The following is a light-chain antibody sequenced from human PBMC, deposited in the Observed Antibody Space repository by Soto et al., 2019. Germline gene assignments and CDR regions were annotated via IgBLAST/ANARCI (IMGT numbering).Light chain of an antibody. CDR3: QPYNSYSRT. V-gene: IGKV4-1*01. J-gene: IGKJ1*01. CDR2: WSS. Sequence: FAGYLKKPGQPPTLLIYWSSTRECGGPARFSGSGSGTDFTLTISSLQPDDFATYYCQPYNSYSRTFGQGTNVDIK.